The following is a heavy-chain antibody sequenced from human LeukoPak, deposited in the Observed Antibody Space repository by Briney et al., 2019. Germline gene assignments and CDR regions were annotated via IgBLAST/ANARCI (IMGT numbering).Heavy chain of an antibody. CDR2: VYPEDGET. D-gene: IGHD3-16*02. CDR1: GYTFTDYY. Sequence: AXVKLSCKVSGYTFTDYYMHWVPQAPGKGLEWMGLVYPEDGETIYEEKFQGRVTITADTSTDTAYMELSSLRSEDTAVYYCATVEVGGSYRSPAHDYWGQGTLVTVSS. J-gene: IGHJ4*02. V-gene: IGHV1-69-2*01. CDR3: ATVEVGGSYRSPAHDY.